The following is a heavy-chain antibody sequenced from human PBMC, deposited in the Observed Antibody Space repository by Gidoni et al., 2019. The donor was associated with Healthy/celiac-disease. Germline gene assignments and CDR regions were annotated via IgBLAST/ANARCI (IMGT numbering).Heavy chain of an antibody. CDR2: ISSSSSTI. CDR3: ARVDHYSGYEFPGY. CDR1: GFPFSSYS. D-gene: IGHD5-12*01. Sequence: EVQLVESGGGLVQPGGSLRLSCAASGFPFSSYSMNWVRPAPGKGLEWVAYISSSSSTIYYADSVKGRFTISRDNAKNSLYLQMNSLRDEDTAVYYCARVDHYSGYEFPGYWGQGTLVTVSS. V-gene: IGHV3-48*02. J-gene: IGHJ4*02.